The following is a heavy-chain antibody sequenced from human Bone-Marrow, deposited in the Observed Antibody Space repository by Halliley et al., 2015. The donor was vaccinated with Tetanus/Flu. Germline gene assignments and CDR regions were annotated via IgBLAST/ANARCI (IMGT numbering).Heavy chain of an antibody. J-gene: IGHJ4*02. CDR1: GGAISGYY. V-gene: IGHV4-59*08. CDR2: MDSRGRP. Sequence: GLVKPSETLSLTCTVSGGAISGYYWSWVRQAPGRGLEWIGAMDSRGRPNYNPSLKRRVTISVDTSKSHFSLKLTSVTASDTAVFDGARRDYPETLIQLDFGGQGSRVTVSS. CDR3: ARRDYPETLIQLDF. D-gene: IGHD3-10*01.